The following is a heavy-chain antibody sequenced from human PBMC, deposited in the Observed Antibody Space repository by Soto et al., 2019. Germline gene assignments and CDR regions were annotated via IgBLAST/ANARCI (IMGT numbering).Heavy chain of an antibody. CDR1: GFTFSNAW. V-gene: IGHV3-15*01. CDR3: TTDRLYYYDSSGSDAFDI. CDR2: IKSKTDGGTT. Sequence: PGGSLRLSCAASGFTFSNAWMSWVRQAPGKGLEWVGRIKSKTDGGTTDYAAPVKGRFTISRDDSKNTLYLQMNGLKTEDTAVYYCTTDRLYYYDSSGSDAFDIWGQGTMVTVSS. J-gene: IGHJ3*02. D-gene: IGHD3-22*01.